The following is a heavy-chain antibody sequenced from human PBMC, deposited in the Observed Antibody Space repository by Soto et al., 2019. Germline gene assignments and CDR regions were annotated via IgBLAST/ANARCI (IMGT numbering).Heavy chain of an antibody. CDR3: ANSPAAGLYYFDY. CDR1: GFTFSSYG. D-gene: IGHD6-13*01. J-gene: IGHJ4*02. Sequence: GGSLRLSCAASGFTFSSYGMHWVRQAPGKGLEWVAVISYDGSNKYYADSVKGRFTISRDNSKNTLYLQMNSLRAEDTAVYYCANSPAAGLYYFDYWGQGTLVTVSS. CDR2: ISYDGSNK. V-gene: IGHV3-30*18.